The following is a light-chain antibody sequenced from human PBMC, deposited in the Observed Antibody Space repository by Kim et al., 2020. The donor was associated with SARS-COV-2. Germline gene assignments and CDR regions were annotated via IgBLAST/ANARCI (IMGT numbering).Light chain of an antibody. CDR3: RLYYGATLPRI. V-gene: IGLV7-43*01. Sequence: GTITLTSASSTGAVTGTHYTNWLQQKPGQPPRAMIYSTSNRHSWTPARFSGSLLGGKAALTLSGVQPEDEATYYCRLYYGATLPRICGGGTQLTVL. CDR2: STS. J-gene: IGLJ2*01. CDR1: TGAVTGTHY.